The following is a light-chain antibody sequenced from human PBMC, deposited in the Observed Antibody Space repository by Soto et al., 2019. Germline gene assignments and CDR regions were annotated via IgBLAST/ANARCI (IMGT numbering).Light chain of an antibody. Sequence: EIVLTQSPATLSLSPGERVTLSCRASQSVSSKLVWYQQKPGQAPRLLIYGASTRATGIPARFSGSGSGTEFTLSISSLQSEDFALYYCQQYDEWPQTFGQGTKVDI. CDR3: QQYDEWPQT. CDR2: GAS. J-gene: IGKJ1*01. CDR1: QSVSSK. V-gene: IGKV3-15*01.